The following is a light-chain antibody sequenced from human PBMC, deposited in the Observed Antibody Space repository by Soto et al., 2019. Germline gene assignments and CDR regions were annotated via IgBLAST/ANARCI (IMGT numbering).Light chain of an antibody. J-gene: IGLJ1*01. CDR1: SRDGGSYNL. Sequence: QSALTQPASVSGSPGQSITISCTGTSRDGGSYNLVSWYQQHPGKAPKLMIYEGSKRPSGVSNRFSGSKSGNTASLTISGLQAEDEADYYCCSYAGSSTLYVFGTGTKLTVL. CDR2: EGS. CDR3: CSYAGSSTLYV. V-gene: IGLV2-23*01.